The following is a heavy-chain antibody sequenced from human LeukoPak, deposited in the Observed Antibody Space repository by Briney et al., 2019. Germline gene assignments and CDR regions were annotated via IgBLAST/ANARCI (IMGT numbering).Heavy chain of an antibody. D-gene: IGHD2-15*01. CDR3: ARDASVRVVVAATRGGFDP. CDR1: GFTFSSYA. V-gene: IGHV3-30-3*01. J-gene: IGHJ5*02. Sequence: GGSLRLSCAASGFTFSSYAMHWVRQAPGKGLEWVAVISYDGSNKYYADSVKSRFTISRDNSKNTLYLQMNSLRAEDTAVYYCARDASVRVVVAATRGGFDPWGQGTLVTVSS. CDR2: ISYDGSNK.